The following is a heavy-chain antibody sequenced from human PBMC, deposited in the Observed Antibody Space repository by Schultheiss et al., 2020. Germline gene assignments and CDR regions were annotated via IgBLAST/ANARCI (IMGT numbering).Heavy chain of an antibody. J-gene: IGHJ4*02. CDR1: GFTFGDYA. Sequence: GGSLRLSCSASGFTFGDYAMSWFRQAPGKGLEWVGFIRRKGHGGTTEYAASVKGRFTISRDDSKSIAYLQMNRLRTEDTAVYYCSRGGYCLSTTCYVADYWGQGTLVTVSS. V-gene: IGHV3-49*03. CDR3: SRGGYCLSTTCYVADY. D-gene: IGHD2-2*01. CDR2: IRRKGHGGTT.